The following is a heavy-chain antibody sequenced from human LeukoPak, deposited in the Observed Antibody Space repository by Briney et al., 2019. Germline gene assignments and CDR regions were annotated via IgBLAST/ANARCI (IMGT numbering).Heavy chain of an antibody. CDR3: ARRYYYDSSGYQNWFDP. CDR1: GYSFTSYW. CDR2: IHPGDSDT. J-gene: IGHJ5*02. V-gene: IGHV5-51*01. D-gene: IGHD3-22*01. Sequence: GESLKISCKGSGYSFTSYWIGWGRQMPGKGWEWLGIIHPGDSDTRYSPSFQGQVTISADKSISTAYLQWSSLKASDTAMYYCARRYYYDSSGYQNWFDPWGQGTLVTVSS.